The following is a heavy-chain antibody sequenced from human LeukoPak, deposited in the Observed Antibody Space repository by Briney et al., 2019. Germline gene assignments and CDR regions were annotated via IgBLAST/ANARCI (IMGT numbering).Heavy chain of an antibody. V-gene: IGHV3-7*01. CDR1: GFTFSSYW. J-gene: IGHJ4*02. CDR2: IKQDGSEK. CDR3: ARDSPGSYDSGGYPYFDY. D-gene: IGHD3-22*01. Sequence: GGSLRLSCAASGFTFSSYWMSWVRQAPGKGLEWVANIKQDGSEKYYVDSVKGRFTISRDNAKNSLYLQMNSLRAEDTAVYYCARDSPGSYDSGGYPYFDYWGQGTLVTVSS.